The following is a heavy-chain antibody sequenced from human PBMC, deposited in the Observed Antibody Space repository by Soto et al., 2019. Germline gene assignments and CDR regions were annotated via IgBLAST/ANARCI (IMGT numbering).Heavy chain of an antibody. CDR1: GFTFSSYA. D-gene: IGHD2-15*01. Sequence: EVQLLESGGGLVQPGGSLRLSCAASGFTFSSYAMSWVRQAPGKGLEWVSAISGSGGSTYYADSVKGRFTISRDNSKNTLYLQMNSLRAEDTAVYYCAKAALLGFGSSIGYYYYYMDVWGKGTTVTVSS. V-gene: IGHV3-23*01. CDR3: AKAALLGFGSSIGYYYYYMDV. J-gene: IGHJ6*03. CDR2: ISGSGGST.